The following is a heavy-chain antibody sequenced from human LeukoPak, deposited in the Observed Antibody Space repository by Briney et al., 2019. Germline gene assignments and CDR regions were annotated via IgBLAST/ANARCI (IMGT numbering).Heavy chain of an antibody. D-gene: IGHD3-22*01. CDR2: IYYSGST. CDR1: GGSISSGDYH. J-gene: IGHJ4*02. Sequence: SETLSLTCTVSGGSISSGDYHWSWIRQPPGKALEWIGYIYYSGSTYYNPSLQSRITMSVDTSKNQFSLKPSSVTAADTAVYYCARIGSSGYFYFDYWGQGILVTVSS. V-gene: IGHV4-30-4*01. CDR3: ARIGSSGYFYFDY.